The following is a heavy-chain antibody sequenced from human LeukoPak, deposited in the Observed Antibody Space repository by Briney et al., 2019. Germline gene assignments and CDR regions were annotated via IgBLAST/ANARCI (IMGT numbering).Heavy chain of an antibody. J-gene: IGHJ3*02. Sequence: PGGSLRLSCAASGFTFSSYWMNWFRQAPGKGLEWVSNIKKDGSERYYVDSVKGRFTISRDNTKKSLYLQMNTLRAEDTAVYYCARDLAGPPQEAFDIWGQGTMVTVSS. CDR3: ARDLAGPPQEAFDI. V-gene: IGHV3-7*01. CDR1: GFTFSSYW. CDR2: IKKDGSER.